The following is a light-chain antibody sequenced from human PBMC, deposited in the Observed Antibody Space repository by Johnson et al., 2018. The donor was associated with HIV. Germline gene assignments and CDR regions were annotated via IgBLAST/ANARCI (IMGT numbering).Light chain of an antibody. Sequence: HSVLTQPPSVSAAPGQKVTISCSGSSSNIGNNYVSWYQQLSGTAPKLLIYENNKRPSGITDRFSGSKSGTSATLGITGLQTGEEADYYCGTWDSSLSAYVFGTGTKVTVL. CDR3: GTWDSSLSAYV. CDR2: ENN. J-gene: IGLJ1*01. V-gene: IGLV1-51*02. CDR1: SSNIGNNY.